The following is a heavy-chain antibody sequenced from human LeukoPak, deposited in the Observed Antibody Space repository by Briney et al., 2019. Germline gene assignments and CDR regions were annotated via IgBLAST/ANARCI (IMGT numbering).Heavy chain of an antibody. CDR3: ARGAYYDFWSGSV. CDR2: ISYDGSNK. J-gene: IGHJ4*02. D-gene: IGHD3-3*01. Sequence: PGRSLRLSCAASGFTFSSYAMHGGREAPGKGLEWGAVISYDGSNKYYADSVKGRFTISRDNSKTTLYLQMNSLRAEDTAVYYCARGAYYDFWSGSVWGQGTLVTVSS. V-gene: IGHV3-30-3*01. CDR1: GFTFSSYA.